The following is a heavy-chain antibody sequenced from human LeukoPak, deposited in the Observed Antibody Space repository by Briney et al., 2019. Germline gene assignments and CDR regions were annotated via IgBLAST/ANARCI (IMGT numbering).Heavy chain of an antibody. Sequence: GASVKVSCKASGYTFTGYYMHWVRQAPGQGLEWMGWINPNSGGTNYAQKVQGRVTMTRDTSISTAYMELSRLRSDDTAVYYCARVSSRRWLQLSGRLNYYYMDVWGKGTTVTVSS. CDR2: INPNSGGT. J-gene: IGHJ6*03. V-gene: IGHV1-2*02. CDR1: GYTFTGYY. CDR3: ARVSSRRWLQLSGRLNYYYMDV. D-gene: IGHD5-24*01.